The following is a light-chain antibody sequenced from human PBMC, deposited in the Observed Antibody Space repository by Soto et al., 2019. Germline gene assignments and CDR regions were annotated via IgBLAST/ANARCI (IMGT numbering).Light chain of an antibody. J-gene: IGLJ1*01. CDR1: SSDVGAYNY. CDR3: SSYTTSSTYV. V-gene: IGLV2-14*03. Sequence: QSALTQTASVSGSPGQSITISCTGTSSDVGAYNYVSWYQQHPGKAPKLMIYDVTNRPSGVSNRFSGSKSGYTASLTISGLQAEDEADYYCSSYTTSSTYVLGTGTKVTVL. CDR2: DVT.